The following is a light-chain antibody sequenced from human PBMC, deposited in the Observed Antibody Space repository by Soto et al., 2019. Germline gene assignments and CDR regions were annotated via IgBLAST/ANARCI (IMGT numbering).Light chain of an antibody. J-gene: IGLJ2*01. CDR2: EGT. Sequence: QSALTQPASVSGSPGQSVTISCTGTSSDVGSYNLVSWYQGHPDKAPELIIYEGTKRPSGVSNRFSGSKSGNTASLTISGLRAEDEANYYCCSYAGSSTFVVFGGGTQLTVL. CDR1: SSDVGSYNL. CDR3: CSYAGSSTFVV. V-gene: IGLV2-23*03.